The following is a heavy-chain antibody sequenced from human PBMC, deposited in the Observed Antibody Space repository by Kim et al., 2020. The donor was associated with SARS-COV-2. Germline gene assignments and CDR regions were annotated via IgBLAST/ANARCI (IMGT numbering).Heavy chain of an antibody. CDR1: GFTVSNAC. Sequence: GGSLRLSCAASGFTVSNACMSWVRQAPGKGLEWVCIIKSKTDGGTTDYAAPVKGRFTISRDNSKNTLYLQMNSLKTEDTAVYYCTTEQLAVAESTTIDY. CDR2: IKSKTDGGTT. V-gene: IGHV3-15*01. D-gene: IGHD6-19*01. J-gene: IGHJ4*01. CDR3: TTEQLAVAESTTIDY.